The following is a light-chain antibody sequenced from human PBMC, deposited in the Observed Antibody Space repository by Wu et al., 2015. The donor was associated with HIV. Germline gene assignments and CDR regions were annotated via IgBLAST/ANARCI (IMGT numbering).Light chain of an antibody. J-gene: IGKJ1*01. CDR3: QHYSASPAT. Sequence: DIVLTQSPGTLSLSPGERATLSCRASQSIRNDFLAWYQQKPGQAPRLLIYGASRRATGVPDRFSGSGSGTDFTLTISRLEPEDFAVYFCQHYSASPATFGQGTKVEIK. CDR2: GAS. CDR1: QSIRNDF. V-gene: IGKV3-20*01.